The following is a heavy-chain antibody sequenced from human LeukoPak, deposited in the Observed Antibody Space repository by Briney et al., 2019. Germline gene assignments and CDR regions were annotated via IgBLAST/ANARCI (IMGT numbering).Heavy chain of an antibody. CDR2: INHSGST. V-gene: IGHV4-34*01. CDR1: GGSFSGYY. Sequence: SETLSLTCAVYGGSFSGYYWSWIRQPPGKGLEWIGEINHSGSTNYNPSLKSRVTISVDTSKNQFSLKLSSVTAADTAVYYCARGSLYYDYVWGSYRSWYFDYWGQGTLVTVSS. J-gene: IGHJ4*02. D-gene: IGHD3-16*02. CDR3: ARGSLYYDYVWGSYRSWYFDY.